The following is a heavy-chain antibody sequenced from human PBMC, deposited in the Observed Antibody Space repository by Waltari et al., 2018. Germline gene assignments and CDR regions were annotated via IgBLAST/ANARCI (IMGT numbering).Heavy chain of an antibody. CDR1: GFSFTRYW. Sequence: EVQLVESGGALVQPGGSLELTCEASGFSFTRYWMSWVRQVPGKGLEWVAKIKDVARKQNDVDSVRGRFIVSRDNGKNTVSLQMKNLRVEDSAVYYCVRDRAWFGEFLAEYWGQGTLVTVSS. V-gene: IGHV3-7*01. J-gene: IGHJ4*02. CDR3: VRDRAWFGEFLAEY. D-gene: IGHD3-10*01. CDR2: IKDVARKQ.